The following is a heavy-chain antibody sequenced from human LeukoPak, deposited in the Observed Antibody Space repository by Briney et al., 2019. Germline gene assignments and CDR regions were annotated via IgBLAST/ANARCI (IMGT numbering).Heavy chain of an antibody. Sequence: SETLSLTCTVSGGSIRNLDYHWGWIRQPPGKALEWVGSVYYTGRTYYNPSLKSRVTISVDTSQSQFSLKLTSVTAADTAVYHCARDYRLLYYMDVWGRGTTVTVSS. J-gene: IGHJ6*03. CDR2: VYYTGRT. D-gene: IGHD1-26*01. CDR1: GGSIRNLDYH. V-gene: IGHV4-39*07. CDR3: ARDYRLLYYMDV.